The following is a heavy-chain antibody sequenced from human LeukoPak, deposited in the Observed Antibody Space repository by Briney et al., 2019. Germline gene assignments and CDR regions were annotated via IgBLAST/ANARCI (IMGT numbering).Heavy chain of an antibody. V-gene: IGHV3-23*01. Sequence: GGSLRLSCAASGFTFSSCGMSWVRQAPGKGLEWVSALSDSGSSTFYADSVKGRFTISRDNSKNTLYLQPNRLRAEDTAVYYCAKGGAVSSKSITMIRGTRRYYYYMDVWGKGTTVTIFS. D-gene: IGHD3-10*01. CDR3: AKGGAVSSKSITMIRGTRRYYYYMDV. CDR1: GFTFSSCG. J-gene: IGHJ6*03. CDR2: LSDSGSST.